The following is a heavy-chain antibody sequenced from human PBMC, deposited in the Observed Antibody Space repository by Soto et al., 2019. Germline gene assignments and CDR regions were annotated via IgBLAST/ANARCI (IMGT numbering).Heavy chain of an antibody. V-gene: IGHV3-23*01. Sequence: EVQLLESGGGLVQPGGSLRLSCAASGFTLSSYVMSWVRQAPGKGLEWVSAISGSGGSTYYADSVKGRFTISRDNSKNTLYLQMKSLRAEDTAVYYCARPTTVIYFDYWGQGTLVTVSS. CDR3: ARPTTVIYFDY. J-gene: IGHJ4*02. CDR1: GFTLSSYV. CDR2: ISGSGGST. D-gene: IGHD4-17*01.